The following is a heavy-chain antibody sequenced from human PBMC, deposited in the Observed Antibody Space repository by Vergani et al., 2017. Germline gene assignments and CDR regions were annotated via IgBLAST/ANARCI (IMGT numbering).Heavy chain of an antibody. D-gene: IGHD2-21*02. CDR1: GFTFSSYS. CDR2: IWYDGSNK. CDR3: ARDLGGDCYLDY. V-gene: IGHV3-33*08. Sequence: VQLVESGGGLVKPGGSLRLSCAASGFTFSSYSMNWVRQAPGKGLEWVAVIWYDGSNKYYADSVKGRFTISRDNSKNTLYLQMNSLRAEDTAVYYCARDLGGDCYLDYWGQGTLVTVSS. J-gene: IGHJ4*02.